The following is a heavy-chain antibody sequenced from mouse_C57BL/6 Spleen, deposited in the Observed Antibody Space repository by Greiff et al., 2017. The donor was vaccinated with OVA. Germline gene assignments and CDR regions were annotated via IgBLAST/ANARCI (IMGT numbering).Heavy chain of an antibody. CDR2: IDPENGDT. CDR1: GFTFNDDY. V-gene: IGHV14-4*01. D-gene: IGHD2-4*01. CDR3: TTNDSAWFAY. J-gene: IGHJ3*01. Sequence: EVKLMASGAELVGPGASVKLSCTASGFTFNDDYLPWGKRRPERGLEWIGWIDPENGDTEYASKFQGKATITADTSSNTAYLQLSSLTSEDTAVYYCTTNDSAWFAYWGQGTLVTVSA.